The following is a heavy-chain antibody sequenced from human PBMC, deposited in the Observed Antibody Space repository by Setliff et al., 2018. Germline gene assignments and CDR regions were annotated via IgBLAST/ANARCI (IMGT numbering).Heavy chain of an antibody. Sequence: TLSLTCRVSGYSIRSGYNWGWIRQSPGKGLEWLALIYWDDDKRYSPSLKSRLTITKDTSKNQVVLTMTNVDPVDTATYYCARCITIFGVVIPNAFDYWGQGTLVTVSS. V-gene: IGHV2-5*02. CDR1: GYSIRSGYN. D-gene: IGHD3-3*01. CDR3: ARCITIFGVVIPNAFDY. J-gene: IGHJ4*02. CDR2: IYWDDDK.